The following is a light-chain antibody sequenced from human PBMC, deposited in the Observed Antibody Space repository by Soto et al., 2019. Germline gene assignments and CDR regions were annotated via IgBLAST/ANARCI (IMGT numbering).Light chain of an antibody. Sequence: IQLTQSPSSLSASVGDIVTITCRASQGISSYLAWYQQKPGKAPKLLIYAASNLQSGVPSRFSGSGSGTDFTLTISSLQPGDFATYYCQKSSSTPLNCGGGNKGAIK. CDR1: QGISSY. J-gene: IGKJ4*01. V-gene: IGKV1-39*01. CDR3: QKSSSTPLN. CDR2: AAS.